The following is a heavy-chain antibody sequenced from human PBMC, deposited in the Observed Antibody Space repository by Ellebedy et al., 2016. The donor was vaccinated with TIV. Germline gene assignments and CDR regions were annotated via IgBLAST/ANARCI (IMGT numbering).Heavy chain of an antibody. V-gene: IGHV3-20*04. CDR3: ARDRSVVMTSDAFDI. CDR1: GFYW. D-gene: IGHD4-23*01. J-gene: IGHJ3*02. CDR2: IKWNGGST. Sequence: PGGSLRLSCAGSGFYWMHWVRQAPAKGLEWVSGIKWNGGSTGYADSVKGRFTISRDNAKNSLYLQMNSLRAEDTSLYYCARDRSVVMTSDAFDIWGQGTMVTVSS.